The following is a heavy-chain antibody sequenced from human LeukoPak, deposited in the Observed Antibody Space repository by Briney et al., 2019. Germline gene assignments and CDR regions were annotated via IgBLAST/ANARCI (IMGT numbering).Heavy chain of an antibody. CDR2: IIPILGIA. J-gene: IGHJ4*02. Sequence: SVKVSCKASGGIFSSYAISWVRQAPGQGLEWMGRIIPILGIANYAQKFQGRVTITADKSTSTAYMDLSSLRSEDTAVYYCARDLPPYYFDYWGRGTLVTVSS. V-gene: IGHV1-69*04. CDR3: ARDLPPYYFDY. CDR1: GGIFSSYA.